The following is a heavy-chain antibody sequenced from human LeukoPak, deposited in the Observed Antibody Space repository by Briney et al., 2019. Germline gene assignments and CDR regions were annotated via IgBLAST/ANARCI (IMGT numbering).Heavy chain of an antibody. CDR3: ARVYRGSPDPGVSSDAFDI. CDR1: GYTLTGYY. D-gene: IGHD1-26*01. CDR2: INPHSGGT. V-gene: IGHV1-2*02. Sequence: ASVKVSCKASGYTLTGYYMHWVRQAPGQGLEWMGWINPHSGGTNYAQKFQGRVTMTRDTSISTAYMELSRLRSDDTAVYYWARVYRGSPDPGVSSDAFDIWGQGTMVTVSS. J-gene: IGHJ3*02.